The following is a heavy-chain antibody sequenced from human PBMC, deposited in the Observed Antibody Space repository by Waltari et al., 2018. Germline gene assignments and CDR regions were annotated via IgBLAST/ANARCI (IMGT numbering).Heavy chain of an antibody. Sequence: QVQLVQSGAEVKKPGASVKVSCKASGYTFTGYYMHWVRQAPGQGLEWMGRINPNSGGTNYAQKFQGRVTMTRDTSISTAYMELSRLRSDDTAVYYCARDRVTMVRGVKGLQFDPWGQGTLVTVSS. CDR2: INPNSGGT. J-gene: IGHJ5*02. CDR1: GYTFTGYY. V-gene: IGHV1-2*06. D-gene: IGHD3-10*01. CDR3: ARDRVTMVRGVKGLQFDP.